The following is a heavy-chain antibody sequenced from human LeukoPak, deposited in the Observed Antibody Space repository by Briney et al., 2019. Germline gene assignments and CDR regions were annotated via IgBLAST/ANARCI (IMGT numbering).Heavy chain of an antibody. CDR3: AKGGGYDSSGYYLNYFDY. CDR2: ISWNSGSI. D-gene: IGHD3-22*01. V-gene: IGHV3-9*01. CDR1: GFTFYDYA. J-gene: IGHJ4*02. Sequence: GGSLRLSCAASGFTFYDYAMHWVRHAPGKGLGWVSGISWNSGSIGYADSVKGRFTISRDNAKNSLYLQMNSLRAEDTALYYCAKGGGYDSSGYYLNYFDYWGQGTLVTVSS.